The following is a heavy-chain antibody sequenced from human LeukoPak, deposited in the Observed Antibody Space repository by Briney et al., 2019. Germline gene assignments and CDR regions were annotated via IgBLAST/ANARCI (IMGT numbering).Heavy chain of an antibody. V-gene: IGHV3-48*04. D-gene: IGHD5-18*01. CDR3: ARDLAYSRLDY. CDR2: ISSSSSTI. CDR1: GFTFSSYS. Sequence: GGSLRLSCAASGFTFSSYSMNWVRQAPGKGLEWVSYISSSSSTIYYADSVKGRFTISRDNAENSLYLQMNSLRVEDTAFYYCARDLAYSRLDYWGQGMLVTVSS. J-gene: IGHJ4*02.